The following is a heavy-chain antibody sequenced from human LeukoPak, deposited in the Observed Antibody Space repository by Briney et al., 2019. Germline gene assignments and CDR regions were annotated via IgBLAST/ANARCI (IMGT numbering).Heavy chain of an antibody. CDR3: ARRGGGYYYYYGMDV. Sequence: PSETLSLTCAVYGGSFSGYYWSWIRQPPGKGLEWIGKINHSGSTNYNPSLSLKSRVTISVDTSKNQFSLKLSSVTAADTAVYCCARRGGGYYYYYGMDVWGQGTTVTVSS. D-gene: IGHD4-23*01. V-gene: IGHV4-34*01. CDR2: INHSGST. CDR1: GGSFSGYY. J-gene: IGHJ6*02.